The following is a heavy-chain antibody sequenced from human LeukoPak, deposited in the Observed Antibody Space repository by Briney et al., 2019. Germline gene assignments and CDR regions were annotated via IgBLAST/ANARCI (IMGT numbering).Heavy chain of an antibody. Sequence: SGTLSLTCTVSGGSISSGGYYWSWIRQPPGKGLEWIGYIYYSASTYYNPSLKSRVTISVDTSKNQFSLKLSSVTAADTAVYYCARDRRGYGDNWYFDLWGRGTLVTVSS. J-gene: IGHJ2*01. V-gene: IGHV4-30-4*01. CDR2: IYYSAST. CDR1: GGSISSGGYY. D-gene: IGHD4-17*01. CDR3: ARDRRGYGDNWYFDL.